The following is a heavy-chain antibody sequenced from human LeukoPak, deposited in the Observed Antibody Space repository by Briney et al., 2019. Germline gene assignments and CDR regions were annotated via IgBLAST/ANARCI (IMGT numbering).Heavy chain of an antibody. J-gene: IGHJ2*01. V-gene: IGHV3-23*01. CDR3: AKDPSPYCGGDCYSLYWYFDL. CDR2: ISGSGGST. Sequence: VGALRLSCAASGFTFSSYAMSWVRQAPGKGLGWVSAISGSGGSTYYADSVKGRFTISRDDTKNTLYLQMNSLRAEDTAVYYCAKDPSPYCGGDCYSLYWYFDLWGRGTLVTVSS. D-gene: IGHD2-21*02. CDR1: GFTFSSYA.